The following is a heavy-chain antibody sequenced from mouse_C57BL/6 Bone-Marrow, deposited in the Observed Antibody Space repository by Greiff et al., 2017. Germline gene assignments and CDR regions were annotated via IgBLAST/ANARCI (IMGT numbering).Heavy chain of an antibody. CDR2: ISYDGSN. CDR1: GYSITSGYY. D-gene: IGHD2-2*01. V-gene: IGHV3-6*01. J-gene: IGHJ3*01. Sequence: DVQLQESGPGLVKPSQSLSLTCSVTGYSITSGYYWNWIRQFPGNKLEWMGYISYDGSNNYNPSLKNRIPITRVTFKIQFFLMFNSVTTGDTATFYCARVYGFFFAYWAQGTLVTVSA. CDR3: ARVYGFFFAY.